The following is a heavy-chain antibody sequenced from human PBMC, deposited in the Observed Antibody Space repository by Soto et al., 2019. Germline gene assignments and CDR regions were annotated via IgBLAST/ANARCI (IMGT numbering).Heavy chain of an antibody. CDR1: GFTVSINY. CDR2: IYSGGST. CDR3: ASQAIVVVPAAIRDRNYYYYYMDV. Sequence: GGSLRLSCAASGFTVSINYMGWVRQAPGKGLEWVSVIYSGGSTYYADSVKGRFTISRDNSKNTLYLQMNSLRAEDTAVYYCASQAIVVVPAAIRDRNYYYYYMDVWGKGTTVTVSS. D-gene: IGHD2-2*01. J-gene: IGHJ6*03. V-gene: IGHV3-66*04.